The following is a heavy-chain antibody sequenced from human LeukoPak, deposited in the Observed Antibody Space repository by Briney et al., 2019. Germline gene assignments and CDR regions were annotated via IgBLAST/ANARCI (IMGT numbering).Heavy chain of an antibody. V-gene: IGHV3-23*01. CDR3: AKGGFVVVVAATY. CDR1: GFTFSSYA. J-gene: IGHJ4*02. D-gene: IGHD2-15*01. Sequence: GGSLRLSCAASGFTFSSYAMSWVRQAPGKGPEWVSAISGSGGSTYYADSVKGRFTISRDNSKNTLYLRMNSLRAEDTAVYYCAKGGFVVVVAATYWGQGTLVTVSS. CDR2: ISGSGGST.